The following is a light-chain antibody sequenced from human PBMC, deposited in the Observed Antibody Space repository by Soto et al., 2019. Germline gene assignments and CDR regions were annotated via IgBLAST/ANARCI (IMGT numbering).Light chain of an antibody. Sequence: QPVLTQSPSASASLGASVKLTCTLSSGHSSYAIAWHQQQPEKGPRYLMKLNGDGSHKKGAGIPDRFSGSSSGAERYLIISSLQSQDEADCYCQTWGAGIQVFGGGTKLTVL. J-gene: IGLJ3*02. CDR1: SGHSSYA. CDR3: QTWGAGIQV. V-gene: IGLV4-69*01. CDR2: LNGDGSH.